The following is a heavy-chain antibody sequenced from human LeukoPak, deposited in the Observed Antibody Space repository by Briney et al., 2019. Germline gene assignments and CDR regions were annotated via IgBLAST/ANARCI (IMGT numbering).Heavy chain of an antibody. Sequence: GGSLRLSCAASGFTFSSYSMNWVRQAPGKGLEWVSSISSSSSYIYYADSVKGRFTISRNNAKNSLYLQMNSLRAEDTAVYYCARHVVAVGFDYWGQGTLVTVSS. CDR3: ARHVVAVGFDY. D-gene: IGHD3-22*01. V-gene: IGHV3-21*01. CDR2: ISSSSSYI. CDR1: GFTFSSYS. J-gene: IGHJ4*02.